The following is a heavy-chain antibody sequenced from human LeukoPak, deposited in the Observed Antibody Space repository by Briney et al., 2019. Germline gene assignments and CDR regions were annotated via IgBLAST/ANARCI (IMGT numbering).Heavy chain of an antibody. CDR1: GFTFSRHW. J-gene: IGHJ4*02. V-gene: IGHV3-7*03. D-gene: IGHD3-9*01. CDR3: LIDDAGDGDDIGIFYH. CDR2: INQDGSET. Sequence: GGSLRLSCAAAGFTFSRHWMSWVRQAPGQRPEWVANINQDGSETYSVDSVKGRFTVSRDNAKKSLYLQMNNLRVEDTAFYYYLIDDAGDGDDIGIFYHWGQGTLVTVSS.